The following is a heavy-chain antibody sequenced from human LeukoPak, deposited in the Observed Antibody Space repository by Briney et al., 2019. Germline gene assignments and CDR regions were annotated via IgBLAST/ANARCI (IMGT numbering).Heavy chain of an antibody. D-gene: IGHD3-9*01. CDR2: IYYSGST. J-gene: IGHJ4*02. CDR1: GGSISSSSYY. CDR3: ARDRAVLRYFDWSSDFDY. Sequence: SQTLSLTCTVSGGSISSSSYYWGWIRQPPGKGLEWIGSIYYSGSTYYNPSLKSRVTISVDTSKNQFSLKLSSVTAADTAVYYCARDRAVLRYFDWSSDFDYXXQGXLXTVSS. V-gene: IGHV4-39*07.